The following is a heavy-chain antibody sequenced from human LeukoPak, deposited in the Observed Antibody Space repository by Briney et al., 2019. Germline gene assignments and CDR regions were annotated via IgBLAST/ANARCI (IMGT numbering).Heavy chain of an antibody. Sequence: GGSLRLSCAASGFTFSDYSMNWVRQTPRKGLEWVSCISGSGSYIYYADSVKGRFTISRDNAKNSLNLQVNSLRVEDTAVYYCVRERYHGSGAPKFGYWGQGIRVTVSS. CDR1: GFTFSDYS. CDR2: ISGSGSYI. CDR3: VRERYHGSGAPKFGY. V-gene: IGHV3-21*01. D-gene: IGHD3-10*01. J-gene: IGHJ4*02.